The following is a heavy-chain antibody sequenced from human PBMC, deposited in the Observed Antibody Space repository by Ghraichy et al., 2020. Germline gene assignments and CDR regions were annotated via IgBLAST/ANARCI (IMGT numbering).Heavy chain of an antibody. CDR2: IYYSGRT. V-gene: IGHV4-38-2*02. J-gene: IGHJ4*02. CDR1: GYSITGGYL. D-gene: IGHD3-16*02. Sequence: ETLSLICTVSGYSITGGYLWTWIRQPPGKGLEWIGSIYYSGRTYDNPSLKSRVTISVDTSKNQFSLKLRSVTAADTAVYYCARGDTFGGVIAATFDYWGQGTLVTVSS. CDR3: ARGDTFGGVIAATFDY.